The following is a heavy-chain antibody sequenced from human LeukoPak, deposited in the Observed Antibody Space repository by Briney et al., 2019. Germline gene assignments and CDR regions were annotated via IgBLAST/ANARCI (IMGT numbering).Heavy chain of an antibody. Sequence: PGGSLRLSCAASGFTFSSYAMSWVRQAPGKGLEWVSAISGSGGSTCYADSVKGRFTIYRDNSKNTLYLQMNSLRAEDTAVYYCYCGGGGVFDIWGQGTMVTVSS. CDR1: GFTFSSYA. J-gene: IGHJ3*02. V-gene: IGHV3-23*01. CDR2: ISGSGGST. D-gene: IGHD2-15*01. CDR3: YCGGGGVFDI.